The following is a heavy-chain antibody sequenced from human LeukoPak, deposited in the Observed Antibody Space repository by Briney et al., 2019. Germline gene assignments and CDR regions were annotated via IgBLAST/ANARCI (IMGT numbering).Heavy chain of an antibody. Sequence: GGSLRLSCATSGFTFSSYAMSWVRQAPGKGLEWVSSISGSGGNTYYADSVKGRFTISRDYSKNTLYLQMNSLRTEETAVYYCAKDSRTDYDFWSGYYDFDYWGQGTLVTVSS. CDR3: AKDSRTDYDFWSGYYDFDY. CDR1: GFTFSSYA. CDR2: ISGSGGNT. V-gene: IGHV3-23*01. D-gene: IGHD3-3*01. J-gene: IGHJ4*02.